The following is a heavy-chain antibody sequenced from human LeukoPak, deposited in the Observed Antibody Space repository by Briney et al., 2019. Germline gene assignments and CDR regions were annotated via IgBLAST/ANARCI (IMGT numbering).Heavy chain of an antibody. J-gene: IGHJ4*02. V-gene: IGHV3-30*18. Sequence: PGGSLRLSCAASGFTFSNYGMHWVRQAPGKGLEWVAIISYDGTNKYYADSVKGRFTISRDNSKNTLYLQMNSLRPEDTAVFYCANNGGPGMAVAGTVDYWGQGTLVTVSS. D-gene: IGHD6-19*01. CDR2: ISYDGTNK. CDR1: GFTFSNYG. CDR3: ANNGGPGMAVAGTVDY.